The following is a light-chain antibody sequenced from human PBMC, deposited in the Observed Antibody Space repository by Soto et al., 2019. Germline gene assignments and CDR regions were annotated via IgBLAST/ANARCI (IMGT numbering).Light chain of an antibody. CDR2: GVS. CDR1: NSDVGNYDY. J-gene: IGLJ1*01. Sequence: QSALIQPPSASGSPGQSVTIYCTGTNSDVGNYDYVSWHQQHPGKAPKLMIYGVSKRASGVPDRFSGSKSGNTASLTVSGLQAEDEADYYCSSYAGSNNYVFGTGTKLTVL. CDR3: SSYAGSNNYV. V-gene: IGLV2-8*01.